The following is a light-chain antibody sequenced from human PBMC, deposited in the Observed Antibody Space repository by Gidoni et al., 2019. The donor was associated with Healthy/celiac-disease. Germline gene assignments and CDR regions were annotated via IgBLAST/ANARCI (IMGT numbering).Light chain of an antibody. CDR2: DAS. CDR1: QSVSSSY. J-gene: IGKJ2*03. Sequence: EIVFTQYPATLSLSPGERATLPCSASQSVSSSYLAWYQQKPGLAPRLLIYDASSRATGIPDRFSCSGSGTDFTLTISRLEPEDFAGYYCQQYGSSPYSFGQGTKLEIK. V-gene: IGKV3D-20*01. CDR3: QQYGSSPYS.